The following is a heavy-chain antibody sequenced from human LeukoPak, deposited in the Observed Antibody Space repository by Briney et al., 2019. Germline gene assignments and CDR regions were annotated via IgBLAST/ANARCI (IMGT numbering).Heavy chain of an antibody. Sequence: GRSLRLSCAASGFTFSSYAMHWVRQAPGEGLEWVAVISYDGSNKYYADSVKGRFTISRDNSKNTLYLQMHSLRAEDTAVYYCARALTVRMVQPPYYYGMDVWGQGTTVTVSS. V-gene: IGHV3-30-3*01. D-gene: IGHD2-8*01. CDR1: GFTFSSYA. J-gene: IGHJ6*02. CDR3: ARALTVRMVQPPYYYGMDV. CDR2: ISYDGSNK.